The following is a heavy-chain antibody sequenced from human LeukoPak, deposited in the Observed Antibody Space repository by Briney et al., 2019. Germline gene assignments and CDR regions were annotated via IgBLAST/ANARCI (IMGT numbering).Heavy chain of an antibody. V-gene: IGHV3-23*01. D-gene: IGHD2-2*01. CDR3: AKDPDPKVPAAYNWFDP. Sequence: GGSLRLSCAASGFTFSSYAMSWVRQAPGKGLEWVSAISGSGGSTYYADSVKGRFTISRDNSKNALYLQMNSLRAEDTAVYYCAKDPDPKVPAAYNWFDPWGQGTLVTVSS. CDR2: ISGSGGST. CDR1: GFTFSSYA. J-gene: IGHJ5*02.